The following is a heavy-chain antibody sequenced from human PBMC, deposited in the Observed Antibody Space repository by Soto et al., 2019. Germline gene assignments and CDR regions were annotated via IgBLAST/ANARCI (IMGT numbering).Heavy chain of an antibody. CDR3: GHLKTDTEVTPAPPLFDS. CDR1: GFSISSDSY. D-gene: IGHD2-2*01. J-gene: IGHJ4*02. Sequence: PSETLSLTCAVSGFSISSDSYWGWMRQSPGKGLEWIGTLSHSGRTFYNPSLKSRVTISADTTKNQFSLSLTSVTAADTAVYYCGHLKTDTEVTPAPPLFDSWGQGTLVTFSS. V-gene: IGHV4-38-2*01. CDR2: LSHSGRT.